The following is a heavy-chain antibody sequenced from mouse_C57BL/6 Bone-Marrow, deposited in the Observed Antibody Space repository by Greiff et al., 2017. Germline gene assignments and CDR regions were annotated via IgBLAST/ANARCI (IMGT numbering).Heavy chain of an antibody. CDR2: ISGGGGNT. V-gene: IGHV5-9*04. CDR3: AKHSAYYSNYGFAY. Sequence: EVQRVESGGGLVKPGGSLKLSCAASGFTFSSYTMSWVRQTPEKRLEWVATISGGGGNTYYPDNVKGLFTISRDNAKNTLYLQMSSLRSEDTAVFDCAKHSAYYSNYGFAYGGRGTGVAVSA. D-gene: IGHD2-5*01. J-gene: IGHJ3*01. CDR1: GFTFSSYT.